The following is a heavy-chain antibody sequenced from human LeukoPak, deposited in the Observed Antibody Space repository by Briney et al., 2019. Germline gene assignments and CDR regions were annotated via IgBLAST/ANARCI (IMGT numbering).Heavy chain of an antibody. CDR3: ARHYYDSSGYWSPPGDY. Sequence: SSETLSLTCTVSGGSINNASYHWGWIRQPPGKGLEWIGSIYYNGSTYYSPSLKSRLTRSVDTSKNHFSLRLTSVTAADTAVYYCARHYYDSSGYWSPPGDYWAQGTLVTVSS. J-gene: IGHJ4*02. CDR1: GGSINNASYH. V-gene: IGHV4-39*01. D-gene: IGHD3-22*01. CDR2: IYYNGST.